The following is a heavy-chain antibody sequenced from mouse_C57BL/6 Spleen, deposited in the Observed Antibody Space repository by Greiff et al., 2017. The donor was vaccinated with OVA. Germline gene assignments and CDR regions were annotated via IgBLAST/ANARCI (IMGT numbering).Heavy chain of an antibody. CDR2: IRNKANGYTT. D-gene: IGHD1-1*01. Sequence: EVKVVESGGGLVQPGGSLSLSCAASGFTFTDYYMSWVRQPPGKALEWLGFIRNKANGYTTEYSASVKGRFTISRDNSQSILYLQMNALRAEDSATYYCARYYYGSSYYYFDYWGQGTTLTVSS. J-gene: IGHJ2*01. V-gene: IGHV7-3*01. CDR1: GFTFTDYY. CDR3: ARYYYGSSYYYFDY.